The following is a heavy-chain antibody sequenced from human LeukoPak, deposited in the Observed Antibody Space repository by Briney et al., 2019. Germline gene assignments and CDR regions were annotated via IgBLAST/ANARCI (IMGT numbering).Heavy chain of an antibody. CDR1: GFIVSANY. V-gene: IGHV3-53*01. Sequence: PGGSLRLSCAASGFIVSANYMSWVRQAPGKGLEWVSVIYTGGSTNYADSVKGRFTISRDNSKNTVYLQMTSLRAEDTAVYYCAKEGDCSTTSCLTGGLDVWGKGTTVTVSS. CDR3: AKEGDCSTTSCLTGGLDV. CDR2: IYTGGST. D-gene: IGHD2-2*01. J-gene: IGHJ6*04.